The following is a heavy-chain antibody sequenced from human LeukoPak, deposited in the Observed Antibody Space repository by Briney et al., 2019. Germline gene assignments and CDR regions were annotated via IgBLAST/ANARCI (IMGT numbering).Heavy chain of an antibody. D-gene: IGHD3-22*01. Sequence: KSSETLSLTCTVSGGSISTSSYYWGWIRQPPGKGLEWIGNIYYSGSTYYNPSLKSRVTISVDTSKNQFSLKLSSVTAADTAVYYCAGRAYYYDSSGYLLEYYFDYWGQGTLVTVSS. V-gene: IGHV4-39*07. CDR3: AGRAYYYDSSGYLLEYYFDY. CDR1: GGSISTSSYY. J-gene: IGHJ4*02. CDR2: IYYSGST.